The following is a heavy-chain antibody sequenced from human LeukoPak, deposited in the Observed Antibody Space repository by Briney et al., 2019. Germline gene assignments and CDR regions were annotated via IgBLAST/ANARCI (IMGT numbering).Heavy chain of an antibody. V-gene: IGHV3-23*01. CDR2: ISGSGGST. D-gene: IGHD2-15*01. J-gene: IGHJ2*01. CDR3: AKDVVAATRSYWYFVL. Sequence: GGSLTLTCAASGFTFSSYDRSWVRQAPGKGLEWVAAISGSGGSTYYADSVRRRFTIYRDNTKNTLYLQMNSLRAEATDVYYCAKDVVAATRSYWYFVLWGRGSPVTVFS. CDR1: GFTFSSYD.